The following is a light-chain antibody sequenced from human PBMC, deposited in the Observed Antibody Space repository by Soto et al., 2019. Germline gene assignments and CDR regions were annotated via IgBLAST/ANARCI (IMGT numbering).Light chain of an antibody. Sequence: DIQMTQSPSTLSASVGDRVTITCRASQSITFWLAWYQQKPGKAPKFLIYDASSLESGVPSRFSGSGSGTEFTLTISSLQPDDFATYYCQQYNSYSWTFGQGTKVEIK. CDR3: QQYNSYSWT. V-gene: IGKV1-5*01. CDR2: DAS. CDR1: QSITFW. J-gene: IGKJ1*01.